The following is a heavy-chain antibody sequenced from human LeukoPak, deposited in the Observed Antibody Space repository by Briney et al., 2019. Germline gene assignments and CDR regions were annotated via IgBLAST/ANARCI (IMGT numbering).Heavy chain of an antibody. V-gene: IGHV4-59*01. CDR1: GGSFSSYY. J-gene: IGHJ3*02. CDR2: IYYSGST. Sequence: PSETLSLTCTVSGGSFSSYYWSWIRQPPGKGLEWIGHIYYSGSTNYNPSLKSRVTISVDTSKNQFPLKLSSVTAADTAVYYCARHLTLDGYNYYAFDIWGQGTMVTVSS. CDR3: ARHLTLDGYNYYAFDI. D-gene: IGHD5-24*01.